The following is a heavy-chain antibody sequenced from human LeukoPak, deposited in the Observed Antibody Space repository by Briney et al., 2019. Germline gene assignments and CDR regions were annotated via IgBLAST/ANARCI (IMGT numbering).Heavy chain of an antibody. Sequence: ASVKVSCKASGYTFTSYGISWVRQAPGQGLEWMGWISAYNGNTNYAQKLQGRVTMTTDTSTSTAYMELRSLRSDDTAVYYCARIGANLGYCSSTSCYTYYYMDVWGKGTTVTVSS. CDR2: ISAYNGNT. V-gene: IGHV1-18*01. CDR1: GYTFTSYG. J-gene: IGHJ6*03. CDR3: ARIGANLGYCSSTSCYTYYYMDV. D-gene: IGHD2-2*02.